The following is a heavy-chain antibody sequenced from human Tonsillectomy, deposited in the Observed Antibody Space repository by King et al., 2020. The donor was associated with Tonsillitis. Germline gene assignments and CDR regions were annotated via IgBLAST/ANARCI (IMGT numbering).Heavy chain of an antibody. CDR3: ARDLGYWSSTSCLNWFDP. CDR2: INPNSGGT. CDR1: GYTFTGYY. D-gene: IGHD2-2*01. Sequence: VQLVESGAEVKKPGASVKVSCKASGYTFTGYYMHWVRQAPGQGLEWMGWINPNSGGTHYAQKFQGRVTMTRDTSIRTAYMELSRLRADDTAVYYCARDLGYWSSTSCLNWFDPWGQGTLVTVSS. V-gene: IGHV1-2*02. J-gene: IGHJ5*02.